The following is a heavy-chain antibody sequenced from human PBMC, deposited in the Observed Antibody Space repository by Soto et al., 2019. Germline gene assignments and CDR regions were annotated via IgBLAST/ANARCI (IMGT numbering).Heavy chain of an antibody. CDR3: ARLLRGTRGFYYYYHMDV. CDR1: GGSISSYF. V-gene: IGHV4-59*08. CDR2: VSYSGST. D-gene: IGHD3-3*01. J-gene: IGHJ6*03. Sequence: PSETLSLTCTVPGGSISSYFWSWIRQPPGKGLEWIGYVSYSGSTNYNPSLKSRVTISGDTSKNQFSLKLNSVTAADTAVYYCARLLRGTRGFYYYYHMDVWGKGTTVTVS.